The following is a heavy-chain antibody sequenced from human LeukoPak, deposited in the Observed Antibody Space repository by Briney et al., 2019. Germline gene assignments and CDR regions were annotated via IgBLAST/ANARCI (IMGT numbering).Heavy chain of an antibody. CDR1: GGSISSSNW. J-gene: IGHJ4*02. CDR2: IYHSGST. D-gene: IGHD1-14*01. V-gene: IGHV4-4*02. Sequence: SETLSLTCAVSGGSISSSNWWSWVRQPPGKGLEWIGEIYHSGSTNYNPSLKSRVTISVDKSKNQFSLRLNSVTAADTAVYYCARPRYNWNHAGHWGQGALVTVSS. CDR3: ARPRYNWNHAGH.